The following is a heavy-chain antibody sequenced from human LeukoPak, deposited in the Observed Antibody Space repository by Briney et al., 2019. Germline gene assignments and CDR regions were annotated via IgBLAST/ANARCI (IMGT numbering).Heavy chain of an antibody. J-gene: IGHJ3*02. CDR2: IYSGGST. Sequence: GGSLRLSCAASVFTASSNYMSWVRQAPGKGLEWVSIIYSGGSTFYADSVKGRFTISRDNSKNTLYLQMNSLRAEDTAVYYCARGGSYLSAFDIWGQGTMVTVSS. CDR1: VFTASSNY. D-gene: IGHD1-26*01. V-gene: IGHV3-53*01. CDR3: ARGGSYLSAFDI.